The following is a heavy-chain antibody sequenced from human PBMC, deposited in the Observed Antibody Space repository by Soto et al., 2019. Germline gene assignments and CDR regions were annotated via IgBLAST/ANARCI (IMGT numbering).Heavy chain of an antibody. V-gene: IGHV3-30*18. CDR2: IVYDGSEH. D-gene: IGHD6-6*01. CDR1: GFTFTRYG. CDR3: SKDSHRVLYSTSSDRYDFYSGMDV. J-gene: IGHJ6*02. Sequence: QVQLVDSGGGVVQPGRSLRLSCAASGFTFTRYGMHWVRQAPGKGLEWVAVIVYDGSEHYYGDSVKCRFTISRDNSKNTLYLQMNSLRADDTAVYYSSKDSHRVLYSTSSDRYDFYSGMDVWGQGTTVTVSS.